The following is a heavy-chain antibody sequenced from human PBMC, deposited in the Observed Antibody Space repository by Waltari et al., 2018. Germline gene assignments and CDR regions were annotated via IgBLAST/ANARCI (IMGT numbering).Heavy chain of an antibody. D-gene: IGHD5-18*01. CDR1: GGTFSSYA. J-gene: IGHJ4*02. CDR2: IIPIFGTA. V-gene: IGHV1-69*12. Sequence: QVQLVQSGAEVKKPGSSVKVSCKASGGTFSSYAISWVRQAPGQGLEWMGGIIPIFGTANYAQKFQGRGAITADESTRTAYMELKSLGSEDTAVYCCARGFRRGYSCGELYYFDYWGQGTLVTVSS. CDR3: ARGFRRGYSCGELYYFDY.